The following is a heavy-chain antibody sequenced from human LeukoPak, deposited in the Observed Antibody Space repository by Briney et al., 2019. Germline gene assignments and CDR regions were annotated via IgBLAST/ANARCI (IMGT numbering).Heavy chain of an antibody. CDR1: GGSISSGSYY. CDR2: IYTTGST. V-gene: IGHV4-61*02. CDR3: ARVSFGSGYYCYMDV. D-gene: IGHD3-10*01. Sequence: PSETLSLTCTVSGGSISSGSYYWSWIRQPAGRGLEWIGRIYTTGSTNYNPSLKGRVTISVDTSENQFSLNLSSVTAADTAVYYCARVSFGSGYYCYMDVWGKGTTVTVSS. J-gene: IGHJ6*03.